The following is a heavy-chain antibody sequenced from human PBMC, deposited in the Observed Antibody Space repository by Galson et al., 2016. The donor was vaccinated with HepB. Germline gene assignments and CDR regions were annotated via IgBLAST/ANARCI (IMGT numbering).Heavy chain of an antibody. J-gene: IGHJ4*02. D-gene: IGHD1-26*01. CDR2: IDPRSGGT. CDR3: ARLRRIVTTGSWSSPSYFDY. CDR1: GYILTGYY. V-gene: IGHV1-2*02. Sequence: VKVSCKASGYILTGYYVHWVRQAPGQGLEWMGWIDPRSGGTVYAENFQGRVTMTRDTSINTAYMELSRLRSADTAVYYCARLRRIVTTGSWSSPSYFDYWGQGTLVTVSS.